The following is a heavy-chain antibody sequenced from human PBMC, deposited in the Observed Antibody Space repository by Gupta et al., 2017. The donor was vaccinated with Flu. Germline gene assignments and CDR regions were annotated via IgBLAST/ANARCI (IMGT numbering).Heavy chain of an antibody. J-gene: IGHJ4*02. CDR1: GHTFTTLF. CDR2: FNPRDGAA. V-gene: IGHV1-2*02. D-gene: IGHD2-2*01. Sequence: VQLVQSGAEVKETGASVRLSCRISGHTFTTLFVHWVRNVPGQGLEWMGYFNPRDGAATYAQKFKGRITVTRDSATSTSYMELSSLKSEDTALYYCALLCSHLSCLPDPHDFWGQGTLVTVSS. CDR3: ALLCSHLSCLPDPHDF.